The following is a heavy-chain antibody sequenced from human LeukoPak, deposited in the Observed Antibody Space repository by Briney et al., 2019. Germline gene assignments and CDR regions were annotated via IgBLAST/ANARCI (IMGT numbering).Heavy chain of an antibody. CDR2: IRSKAYGGTT. V-gene: IGHV3-49*03. D-gene: IGHD6-13*01. Sequence: GGSLRPSCTASGFTFGDYAMSWFRQASGKGLEWVGFIRSKAYGGTTEHAASVKGTFTISRDDSKSIAYLQMNSLKTEGTAVYYCTRDRLMRYSSSWYYFDYWGQGTLVSVSS. CDR1: GFTFGDYA. CDR3: TRDRLMRYSSSWYYFDY. J-gene: IGHJ4*02.